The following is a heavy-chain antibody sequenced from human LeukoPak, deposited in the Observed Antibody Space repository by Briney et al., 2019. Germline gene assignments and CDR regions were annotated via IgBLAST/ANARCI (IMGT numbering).Heavy chain of an antibody. D-gene: IGHD3-16*01. V-gene: IGHV3-30*18. J-gene: IGHJ4*02. CDR2: VSYDGSNK. CDR1: GFTFSTYG. CDR3: AKSPYVWGIPEYYFDY. Sequence: GRSLRLSCAASGFTFSTYGMHWVRQAPGKGLEWVAVVSYDGSNKYYADSVKGRFTISRDNSKNTLYLQMNSLRAEDTAVYYCAKSPYVWGIPEYYFDYWGQGTLVTVSS.